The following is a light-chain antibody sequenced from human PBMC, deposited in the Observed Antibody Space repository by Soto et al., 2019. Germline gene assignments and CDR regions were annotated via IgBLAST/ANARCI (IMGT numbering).Light chain of an antibody. CDR2: DAS. CDR1: QSISSW. V-gene: IGKV1-5*01. Sequence: DIQMTQSPSTLSASVGDRVTITCRASQSISSWLAWYQQKPGKAPKLLIYDASSLESGVPSRFSGSGPGTEFTLTISRLQPDDFATYYCQQYNSYPYTFGQGTKLEIK. CDR3: QQYNSYPYT. J-gene: IGKJ2*01.